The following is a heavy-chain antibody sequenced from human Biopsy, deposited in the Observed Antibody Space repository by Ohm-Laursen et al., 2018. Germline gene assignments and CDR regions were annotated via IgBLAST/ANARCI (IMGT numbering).Heavy chain of an antibody. Sequence: ASVKVSCKSSGYNFTAYYMQWVRQAPGQGLEWMGWINPNNGGTNYAHKFQGRVTMTRDTSISTAYMHLSGLTSDDTAVYYCARLAYSEYRRDPLDVWGQGTMVTVSS. V-gene: IGHV1-2*02. CDR2: INPNNGGT. D-gene: IGHD5-18*01. J-gene: IGHJ3*01. CDR1: GYNFTAYY. CDR3: ARLAYSEYRRDPLDV.